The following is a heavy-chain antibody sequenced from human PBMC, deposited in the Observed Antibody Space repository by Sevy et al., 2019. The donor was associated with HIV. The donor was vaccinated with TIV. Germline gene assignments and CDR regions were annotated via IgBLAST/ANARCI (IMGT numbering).Heavy chain of an antibody. CDR2: IYYSGST. J-gene: IGHJ4*02. CDR3: ARVGSDWELDY. D-gene: IGHD1-26*01. CDR1: GGSIRSYY. V-gene: IGHV4-59*01. Sequence: SETLSLTCTVSGGSIRSYYWSWIRQPPGKGLEWIGYIYYSGSTNYNPSLKSRVTISVDTSANQFSLKLSSVTAADTAVYYCARVGSDWELDYWGQGTLVTVSS.